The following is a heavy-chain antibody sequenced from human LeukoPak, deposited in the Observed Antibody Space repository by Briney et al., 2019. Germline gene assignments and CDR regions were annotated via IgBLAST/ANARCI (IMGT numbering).Heavy chain of an antibody. Sequence: ASVKVSCKASGYTFTTSGINWVRQAPGLGLEWLGWNSADNGITRYAQKFQGRVTLISDTSTNTAYMELRNLRSDDTAVYYCARVKQLWRDYYLDYWGQGTLVTVSS. CDR3: ARVKQLWRDYYLDY. CDR2: NSADNGIT. D-gene: IGHD5-18*01. V-gene: IGHV1-18*01. CDR1: GYTFTTSG. J-gene: IGHJ4*02.